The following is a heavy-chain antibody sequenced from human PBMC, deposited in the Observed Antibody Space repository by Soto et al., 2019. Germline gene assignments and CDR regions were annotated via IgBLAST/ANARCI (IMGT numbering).Heavy chain of an antibody. V-gene: IGHV4-59*01. CDR1: GGSLSRYF. D-gene: IGHD3-3*01. CDR2: IYYSGST. J-gene: IGHJ6*03. CDR3: AREAVKDDFWRGYYSPYYYYCLDV. Sequence: QVQLQESGPGLVKPSETLSLTCTVSGGSLSRYFWSWIRQPPGKGLEWIGYIYYSGSTNYNPSLKGRVTISVDTSKNQFSLNLRSATAADTDVYFCAREAVKDDFWRGYYSPYYYYCLDVWGKGTTVTVSS.